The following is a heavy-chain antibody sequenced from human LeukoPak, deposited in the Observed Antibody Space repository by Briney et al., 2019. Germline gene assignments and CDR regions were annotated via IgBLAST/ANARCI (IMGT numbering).Heavy chain of an antibody. D-gene: IGHD6-6*01. CDR3: AKDRSSLAREYFDY. J-gene: IGHJ4*02. Sequence: GGSLRLSCAASGFTFSSYGMSWVRQAPGKGLEWVSGISGSGGNIHYADSAKGRFTISRDNSRNTLYVQINSLRAEDTAVYYCAKDRSSLAREYFDYWGQGSLVTVSS. CDR2: ISGSGGNI. V-gene: IGHV3-23*01. CDR1: GFTFSSYG.